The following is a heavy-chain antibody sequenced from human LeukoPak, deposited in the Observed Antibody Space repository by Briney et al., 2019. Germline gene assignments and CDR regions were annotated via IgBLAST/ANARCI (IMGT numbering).Heavy chain of an antibody. CDR1: GYTFTGYY. V-gene: IGHV1-2*02. CDR3: ARVRSRFEFSGPTLLDY. J-gene: IGHJ4*02. Sequence: ASVKVSCKASGYTFTGYYMHWVRQAPGQGLEWMGWINPNSGGTNYAQKFQGRVTMTRDTSISTAYMELSRLRSDDTAVYYCARVRSRFEFSGPTLLDYWGQGTLVTVSS. CDR2: INPNSGGT. D-gene: IGHD2-15*01.